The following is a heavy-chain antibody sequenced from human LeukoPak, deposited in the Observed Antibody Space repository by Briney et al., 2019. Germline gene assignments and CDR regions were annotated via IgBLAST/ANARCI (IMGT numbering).Heavy chain of an antibody. CDR1: GYTFTSYG. CDR2: ISAYNGNT. CDR3: ARDAKWSSGSYYYGY. V-gene: IGHV1-18*04. D-gene: IGHD3-10*01. Sequence: ASVKVSCKASGYTFTSYGISWVRQAPGHGLEWMGWISAYNGNTNYAQKLQGRVTMTTETSTSTAYMELRSLRSDDTAVYYCARDAKWSSGSYYYGYWGQGTLVTVSS. J-gene: IGHJ4*02.